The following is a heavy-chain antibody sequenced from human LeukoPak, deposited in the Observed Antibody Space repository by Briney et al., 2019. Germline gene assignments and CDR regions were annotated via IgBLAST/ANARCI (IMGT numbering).Heavy chain of an antibody. CDR1: GFTFSNYA. V-gene: IGHV3-23*01. CDR2: ISGNGGST. Sequence: GGSLRLSCAASGFTFSNYAMSWVRQAPGKGLEWVSAISGNGGSTYYADPVKGRFTISRDNSKNTLYLQMNSLGAEDTAVYYCAKGRGVYDFWSGYYTFDYWGQGTLVTVSS. D-gene: IGHD3-3*01. J-gene: IGHJ4*02. CDR3: AKGRGVYDFWSGYYTFDY.